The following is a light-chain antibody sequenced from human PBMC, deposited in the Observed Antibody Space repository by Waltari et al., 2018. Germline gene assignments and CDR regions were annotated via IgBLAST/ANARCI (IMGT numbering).Light chain of an antibody. J-gene: IGLJ2*01. CDR3: QVWDSSGDHVI. V-gene: IGLV3-21*01. Sequence: SYVLTQPPSVSVAPGETARITCGGDNIATKSVHWYQQKPGQGPILVTYYDSGRPSGIPERFSGSNSGNTPTLTISRVEAGDEADYYCQVWDSSGDHVIFGGGTKLTVL. CDR2: YDS. CDR1: NIATKS.